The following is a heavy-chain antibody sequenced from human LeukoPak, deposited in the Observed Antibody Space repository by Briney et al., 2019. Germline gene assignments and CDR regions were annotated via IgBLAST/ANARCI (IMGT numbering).Heavy chain of an antibody. V-gene: IGHV1-2*02. CDR3: ARDPYCSGGSCYLNHYYYYGMDV. Sequence: ASVKVSCKASGYTFTGYYMHWVRQAPGQGLELMGWINPNSGGTNYAQKFQGRVTMTRDTSISTAYMELSRLRSDDTAVYYCARDPYCSGGSCYLNHYYYYGMDVWGQGTTVTVSS. CDR2: INPNSGGT. CDR1: GYTFTGYY. D-gene: IGHD2-15*01. J-gene: IGHJ6*02.